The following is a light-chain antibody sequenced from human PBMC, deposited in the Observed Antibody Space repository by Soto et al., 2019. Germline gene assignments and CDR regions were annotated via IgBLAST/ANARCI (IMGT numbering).Light chain of an antibody. J-gene: IGKJ5*01. CDR2: DAS. CDR1: ESVKYF. CDR3: QQYNDWPIT. V-gene: IGKV3-15*01. Sequence: EIVMTQSPATLSVSPGERVTLSCRASESVKYFLAWYQHKNGQAHRLLIYDASTRATGIPARFSGSGSGTEFTLTISSLQSLDFAVYYCQQYNDWPITFGQGTRLEI.